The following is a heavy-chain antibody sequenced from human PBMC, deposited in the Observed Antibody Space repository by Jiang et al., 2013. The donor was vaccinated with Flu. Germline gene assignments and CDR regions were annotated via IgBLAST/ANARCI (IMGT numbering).Heavy chain of an antibody. CDR3: ARDSHYFSSGDFEDWFDP. J-gene: IGHJ5*02. Sequence: GPGLVKPSETLSLTCTVSGGSIGTYYWSWIRQAPGKGLEWVGYIFHTGRTNSNPSLKSRVTISVDTSKNQFSLKLSSVTAADTAVYYCARDSHYFSSGDFEDWFDPWGQGALVTVSS. D-gene: IGHD3-10*01. CDR1: GGSIGTYY. CDR2: IFHTGRT. V-gene: IGHV4-59*01.